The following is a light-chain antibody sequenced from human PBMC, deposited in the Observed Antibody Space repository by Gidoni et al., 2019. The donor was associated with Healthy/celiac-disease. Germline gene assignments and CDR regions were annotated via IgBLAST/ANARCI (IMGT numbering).Light chain of an antibody. Sequence: IQMTQSPSSVSASVGDRVTITCRAIHGISSWLAWYQQTPGKATKLLIYAASSLQSGVPSRFSGSGSGTDFTLTIRSLQPEDFATYYCQQANSFPLTFGGGTKVEIK. V-gene: IGKV1D-12*01. CDR1: HGISSW. CDR2: AAS. J-gene: IGKJ4*01. CDR3: QQANSFPLT.